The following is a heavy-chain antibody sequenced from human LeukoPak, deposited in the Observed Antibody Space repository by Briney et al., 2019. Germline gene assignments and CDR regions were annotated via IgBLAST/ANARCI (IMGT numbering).Heavy chain of an antibody. D-gene: IGHD3-9*01. CDR3: ARIVSRYFDWLLPYYFDY. CDR1: GFTFSSYW. J-gene: IGHJ4*02. Sequence: GGSLRLSCAASGFTFSSYWMSWVRQAPGKGLEWVANIKQDGSEKYYVDSVKGRFTISRDNAKNSLYLQMNSLRAEDTAVYYCARIVSRYFDWLLPYYFDYWGQGTLVTVSS. V-gene: IGHV3-7*01. CDR2: IKQDGSEK.